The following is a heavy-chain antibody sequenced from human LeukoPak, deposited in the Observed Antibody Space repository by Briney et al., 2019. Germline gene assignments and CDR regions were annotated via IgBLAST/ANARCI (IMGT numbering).Heavy chain of an antibody. D-gene: IGHD2-21*01. V-gene: IGHV3-30*03. CDR2: VFYSGNDK. CDR1: GSTFSNNG. Sequence: GRSLRLSYAASGSTFSNNGLHWVRQAPGKGLEWVAIVFYSGNDKYYADSVKGRFTISRDNSKNTLYLQMNSLRAEDTAVYYCARAGDYYYYYMDVWGKGTTVTVSS. CDR3: ARAGDYYYYYMDV. J-gene: IGHJ6*03.